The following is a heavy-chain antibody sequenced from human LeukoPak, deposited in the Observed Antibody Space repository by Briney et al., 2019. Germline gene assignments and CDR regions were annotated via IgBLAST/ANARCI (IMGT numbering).Heavy chain of an antibody. J-gene: IGHJ3*02. CDR1: GFTFSSYS. CDR3: ASSLGYCSSTSCRDAFDI. D-gene: IGHD2-2*01. CDR2: ISYDGSNK. Sequence: PGGSLRLSCAASGFTFSSYSMNWVRQAPGKGLEWVAVISYDGSNKYYADSVKGRFTISRDNSKNTLYLQMNSLRAEDTAVYYCASSLGYCSSTSCRDAFDIWGQGTMVTVSS. V-gene: IGHV3-30*03.